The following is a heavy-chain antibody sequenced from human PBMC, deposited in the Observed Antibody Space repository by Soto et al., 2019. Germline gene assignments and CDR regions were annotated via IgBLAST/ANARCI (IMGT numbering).Heavy chain of an antibody. CDR3: ARDRYYYDSSGYYWPYYYYYDMDV. J-gene: IGHJ6*02. CDR1: GYTFTGYY. CDR2: INPNSGGT. Sequence: ASVKVSCKASGYTFTGYYMHWVRQAPGQGLEWMGWINPNSGGTNYAQKFQGWVTMTRDTSISTAYMELSRLRSDDTAVYYCARDRYYYDSSGYYWPYYYYYDMDVWGQGTTVTVSS. V-gene: IGHV1-2*04. D-gene: IGHD3-22*01.